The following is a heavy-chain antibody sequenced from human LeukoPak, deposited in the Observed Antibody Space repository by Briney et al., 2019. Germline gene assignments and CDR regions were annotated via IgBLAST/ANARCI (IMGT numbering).Heavy chain of an antibody. V-gene: IGHV1-2*02. CDR1: GYTFTGYY. D-gene: IGHD2-2*01. Sequence: GASVKVSCKASGYTFTGYYMHWVRQAPGQGLEWMGWINPNSGGTNYAQKFQGRVTMTRDTSISTAYMELSRLRSDDTAVYYCARDEDIVVVPAANPIDYWGQGTLVTVSS. J-gene: IGHJ4*02. CDR2: INPNSGGT. CDR3: ARDEDIVVVPAANPIDY.